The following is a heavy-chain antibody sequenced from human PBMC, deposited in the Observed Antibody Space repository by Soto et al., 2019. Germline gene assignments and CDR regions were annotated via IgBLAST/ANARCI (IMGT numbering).Heavy chain of an antibody. J-gene: IGHJ3*02. CDR1: GGSISTTHW. CDR2: INHSGST. Sequence: PSETLSLTCAVSGGSISTTHWWTWVRQPPGKGLEWIGEINHSGSTNYNPSLKSRVTISVDTSKNQFSLKLSSVTAADTAVYYCARASAVRSPEAVGHDAFDIWGQGTMVTVPS. D-gene: IGHD3-3*01. CDR3: ARASAVRSPEAVGHDAFDI. V-gene: IGHV4-4*02.